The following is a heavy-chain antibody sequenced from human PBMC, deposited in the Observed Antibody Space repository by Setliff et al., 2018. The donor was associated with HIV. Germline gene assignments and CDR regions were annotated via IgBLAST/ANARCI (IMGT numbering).Heavy chain of an antibody. CDR3: ARGSDCDTTTCGDYYYMDV. Sequence: PSETLSLTCAVYGGSFSGYSWNWIRQPPGKGLEWIGEINYSGGTNNNPSLKSRVTISVDTSKNQLSLRLTSVTAADTAVYYCARGSDCDTTTCGDYYYMDVWGIGTTVTVSS. J-gene: IGHJ6*03. CDR2: INYSGGT. V-gene: IGHV4-34*01. D-gene: IGHD2-2*01. CDR1: GGSFSGYS.